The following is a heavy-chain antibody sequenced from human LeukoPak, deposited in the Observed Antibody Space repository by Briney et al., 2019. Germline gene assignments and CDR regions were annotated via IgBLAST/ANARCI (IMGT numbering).Heavy chain of an antibody. J-gene: IGHJ5*02. CDR2: IYSSGST. CDR3: ARDLFTSSWYRWFDP. D-gene: IGHD6-13*01. Sequence: SETLSLTCTVSGGSISSGNYYWSWIRQPAGKGLEWIGRIYSSGSTNYNPSLKSRVTISEDTSKNQFSLKLTSVTAADTAVYYCARDLFTSSWYRWFDPWGQGTLVTVSS. V-gene: IGHV4-61*02. CDR1: GGSISSGNYY.